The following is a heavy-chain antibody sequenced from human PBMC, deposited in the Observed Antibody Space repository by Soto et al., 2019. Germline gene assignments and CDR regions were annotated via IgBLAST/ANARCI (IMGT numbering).Heavy chain of an antibody. J-gene: IGHJ6*03. CDR3: AVSYYYYMDV. CDR1: GFTFSSYA. CDR2: ISGSGGST. V-gene: IGHV3-23*01. Sequence: EVQLLESGGGLVQPGGSLRLSCAASGFTFSSYARSWVRQAPGKGLEWVSAISGSGGSTYYADSVKGRFTISSDNAKNTLYLQMNRLRAEDTAVYYCAVSYYYYMDVWGKGTTVTVAS.